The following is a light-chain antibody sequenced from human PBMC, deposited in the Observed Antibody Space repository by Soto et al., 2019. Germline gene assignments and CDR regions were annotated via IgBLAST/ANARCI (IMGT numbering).Light chain of an antibody. J-gene: IGKJ2*01. V-gene: IGKV4-1*01. CDR1: QSVFYTSNSQNY. CDR2: WAS. CDR3: QQYYSTPYT. Sequence: DIVMTQSPYSLAVSRGERATINCKSSQSVFYTSNSQNYLAWYQHKPGQPPKLLTYWASTRESGVPDRFSGSGSGTDFTLTISSLQAEDVSFYYCQQYYSTPYTFGQGTKLEIK.